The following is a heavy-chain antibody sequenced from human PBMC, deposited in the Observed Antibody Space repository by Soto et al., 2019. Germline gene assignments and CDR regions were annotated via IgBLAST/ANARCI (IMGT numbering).Heavy chain of an antibody. J-gene: IGHJ4*02. CDR2: ISWNSGSI. V-gene: IGHV3-9*01. D-gene: IGHD6-19*01. CDR1: GFTFDDYA. Sequence: EVQLVESGGGLVQPGGSLRLSCAASGFTFDDYAMHWVRQAPGKGLEWVSGISWNSGSIGYADSVKGRFTISRDNAKNSLYLQMNSLRAEDTALYYCAKTTGYSSGGALDYWGQGTLVTVSS. CDR3: AKTTGYSSGGALDY.